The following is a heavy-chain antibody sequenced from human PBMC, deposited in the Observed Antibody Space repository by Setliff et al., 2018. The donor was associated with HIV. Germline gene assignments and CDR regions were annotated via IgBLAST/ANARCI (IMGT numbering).Heavy chain of an antibody. CDR2: INHSGST. V-gene: IGHV4-34*01. J-gene: IGHJ6*02. CDR3: ARGRVAVVKGCYYYYYGMDV. CDR1: GGSFSGYY. Sequence: KPSETLSLTCAVYGGSFSGYYWSWIRQPPGKGLEWIGEINHSGSTNYNPSLKSRVTISVDTSKNQFSLKLSSVTAADTAVYYCARGRVAVVKGCYYYYYGMDVWGQGTTVTVSS. D-gene: IGHD2-15*01.